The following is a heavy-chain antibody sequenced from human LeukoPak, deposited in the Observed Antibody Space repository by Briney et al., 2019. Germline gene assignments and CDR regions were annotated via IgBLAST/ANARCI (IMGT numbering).Heavy chain of an antibody. J-gene: IGHJ4*02. CDR2: ISSSSSYI. CDR1: GFTFSSYS. D-gene: IGHD3-22*01. CDR3: AGVNYYDSSGYYHY. Sequence: GGSLRLSCAASGFTFSSYSMTWVRQAPGKGLEWVSSISSSSSYIYYADSVKGRFTISRDNAKNSLYLQMNSLRAEDTAVYYCAGVNYYDSSGYYHYWGQGTLVTVSS. V-gene: IGHV3-21*01.